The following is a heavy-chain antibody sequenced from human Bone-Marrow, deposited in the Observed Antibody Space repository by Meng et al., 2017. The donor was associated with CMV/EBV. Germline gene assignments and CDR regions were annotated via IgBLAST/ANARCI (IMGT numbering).Heavy chain of an antibody. CDR2: LYWNDDR. Sequence: TCSFSGCSLSTSGVGVGWIRQSPGKALEWLALLYWNDDRRYNPSLKSRLTITKDTSKNQVVLTMTNMYPVDTATYYCAHRLLGTFDYWGRGTLVTVSS. CDR3: AHRLLGTFDY. V-gene: IGHV2-5*01. CDR1: GCSLSTSGVG. J-gene: IGHJ4*02. D-gene: IGHD2/OR15-2a*01.